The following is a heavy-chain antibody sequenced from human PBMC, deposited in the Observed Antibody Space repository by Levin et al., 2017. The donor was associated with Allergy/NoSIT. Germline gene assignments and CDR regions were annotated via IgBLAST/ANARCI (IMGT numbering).Heavy chain of an antibody. CDR1: GFSFSSYW. Sequence: GGSLRLSCAASGFSFSSYWMSWVRQAPGKGLEWVANMKHDGSEKFYVDSVKGRFTISRDNAKKSLFLQMNSLTAEDTAIYYCAREGTLGSSWYSKNWFDPWGQGTLVTVSS. V-gene: IGHV3-7*01. CDR3: AREGTLGSSWYSKNWFDP. J-gene: IGHJ5*02. D-gene: IGHD6-13*01. CDR2: MKHDGSEK.